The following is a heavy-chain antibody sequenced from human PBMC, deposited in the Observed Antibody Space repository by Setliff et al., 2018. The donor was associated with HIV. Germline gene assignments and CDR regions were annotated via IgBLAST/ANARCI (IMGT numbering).Heavy chain of an antibody. CDR1: GGSIINHF. Sequence: PSDTLSLTCTVSGGSIINHFWSWIRLPPGKGLEWIGYIYYSGSADYNRSLKSRVTISVDTSKSQISLKLNSGTAADTAAYYCARSPGVDTNMAFDYWGQGILVTVAS. J-gene: IGHJ4*02. CDR2: IYYSGSA. V-gene: IGHV4-59*11. CDR3: ARSPGVDTNMAFDY. D-gene: IGHD5-18*01.